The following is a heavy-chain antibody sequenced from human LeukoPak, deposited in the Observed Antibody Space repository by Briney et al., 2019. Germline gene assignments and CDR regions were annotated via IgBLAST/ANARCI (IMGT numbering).Heavy chain of an antibody. J-gene: IGHJ4*02. CDR2: INHSGST. CDR3: ARGSIGFGFTYYFDY. D-gene: IGHD3-3*01. V-gene: IGHV4-34*01. CDR1: GGSFSGYY. Sequence: SETLSLTCAVYGGSFSGYYWSWIRQPPGKGLEWIGEINHSGSTNYNPSLKSRVTISVDTSKNQFSLKLSSVTAADTAVYYCARGSIGFGFTYYFDYWGQGTLVTVSS.